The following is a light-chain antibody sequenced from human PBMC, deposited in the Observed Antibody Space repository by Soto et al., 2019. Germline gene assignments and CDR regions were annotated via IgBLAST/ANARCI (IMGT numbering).Light chain of an antibody. Sequence: DNQMTQSPSSLSASLEDRVTITCRASQGIGVYLAWFQQKPGKVPKLLIYAASTLQSGVPSRFSGSGSGTDFTLTISSLQPVDFATYYCQKYNSAPLTFGGGTKVEIK. CDR2: AAS. V-gene: IGKV1-27*01. CDR3: QKYNSAPLT. J-gene: IGKJ4*01. CDR1: QGIGVY.